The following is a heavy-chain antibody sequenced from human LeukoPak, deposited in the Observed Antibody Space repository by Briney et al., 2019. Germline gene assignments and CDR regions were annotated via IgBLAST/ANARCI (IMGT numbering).Heavy chain of an antibody. Sequence: PSETLSLTCTVSGGSISSSSYYWSWIRQPPGKGLEWIGYIYYSGSTNYNPSLKSRVTISVDTSENQFSLKLSSVTAADTAVYYCAREEAVAGYYYFDYWGQGTLVTVSS. CDR1: GGSISSSSYY. J-gene: IGHJ4*02. CDR2: IYYSGST. V-gene: IGHV4-61*01. D-gene: IGHD6-19*01. CDR3: AREEAVAGYYYFDY.